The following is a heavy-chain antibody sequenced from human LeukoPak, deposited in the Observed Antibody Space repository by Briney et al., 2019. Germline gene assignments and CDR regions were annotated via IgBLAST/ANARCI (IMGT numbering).Heavy chain of an antibody. CDR1: GGSISSGGYS. CDR2: MYDSGST. J-gene: IGHJ4*02. V-gene: IGHV4-30-2*01. CDR3: ARGEGPYFDY. Sequence: PSETLSLTCAVSGGSISSGGYSWSWIRQPPGKGLEWIGYMYDSGSTYYNPSLKSRVTISVDRSRNQFSLKLSSVTAADTAVYYCARGEGPYFDYWGQGTLVTVSS.